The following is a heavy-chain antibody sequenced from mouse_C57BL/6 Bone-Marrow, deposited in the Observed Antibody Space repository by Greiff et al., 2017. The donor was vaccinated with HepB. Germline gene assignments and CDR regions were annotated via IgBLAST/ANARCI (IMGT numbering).Heavy chain of an antibody. CDR1: GYTFTSYW. CDR2: IDPNSGGT. J-gene: IGHJ3*01. D-gene: IGHD1-1*01. V-gene: IGHV1-72*01. CDR3: ASDWLVSYYYGSSSAWFAY. Sequence: QVQLQQPGAELVKPGTSVKLSCKASGYTFTSYWMHWVKQRPGRGLEWIGRIDPNSGGTKYNEKFKSKATLTVDKPSSTAYMQLSSLTSEDSAVYYCASDWLVSYYYGSSSAWFAYWGQGTLVTVSA.